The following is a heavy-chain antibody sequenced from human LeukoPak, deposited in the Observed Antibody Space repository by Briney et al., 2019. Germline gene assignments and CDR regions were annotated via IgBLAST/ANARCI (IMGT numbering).Heavy chain of an antibody. J-gene: IGHJ4*02. CDR3: ARHFAHGLVVSPYYFDY. D-gene: IGHD3-22*01. V-gene: IGHV4-39*01. CDR1: GGSISSSSYY. Sequence: SETLSLTCTVSGGSISSSSYYWGWIRQPPGKGLEWIGGIYYSGSTYYNPSLKSRVTISVDTSKNQFSLKLSSVTAADTAVYYCARHFAHGLVVSPYYFDYWGQGTLVTVSS. CDR2: IYYSGST.